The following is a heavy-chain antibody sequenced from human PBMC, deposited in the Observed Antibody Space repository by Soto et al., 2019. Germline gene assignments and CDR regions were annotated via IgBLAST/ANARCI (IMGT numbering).Heavy chain of an antibody. Sequence: PSETLSLTCTVSGGSISSYYWSWIRQHGKGLEWIGRIYATGTTNQNPSLKSRVTMSVDTSKNQFSLKLSSVTAADTAVYYCAREIGLRWLQNWFDPWGQGTLVTVSS. CDR2: IYATGTT. CDR1: GGSISSYY. D-gene: IGHD4-17*01. V-gene: IGHV4-4*07. J-gene: IGHJ5*02. CDR3: AREIGLRWLQNWFDP.